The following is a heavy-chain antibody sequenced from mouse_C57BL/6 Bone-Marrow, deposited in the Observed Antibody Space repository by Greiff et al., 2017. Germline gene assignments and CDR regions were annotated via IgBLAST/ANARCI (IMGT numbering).Heavy chain of an antibody. Sequence: QVQLQQPGAELVKPGASVKVSCKASGYTFTSYWMHWVKQRPGQGLEWMGRIDPSDSDTNYNQKFKGKATLTVDKSSSTAYLQLSSLTSGDSAVYYYAMGITTRYIDYWGQGTTLTVSS. CDR1: GYTFTSYW. CDR3: AMGITTRYIDY. J-gene: IGHJ2*01. CDR2: IDPSDSDT. V-gene: IGHV1-74*01. D-gene: IGHD1-1*01.